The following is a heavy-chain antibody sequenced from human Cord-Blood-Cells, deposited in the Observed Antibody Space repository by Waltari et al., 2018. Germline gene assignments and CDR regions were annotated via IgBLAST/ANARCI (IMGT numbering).Heavy chain of an antibody. CDR3: ARVRFRDAFDI. CDR1: GYSISSGYY. Sequence: QVQLQESGPGLVKPSETLSLTCTVSGYSISSGYYWGWIRQPPGKGLEWIGSIYHSGSPYYNPSLKSRVTISGDTSKNQFSLKLSSVTAADTAVYYCARVRFRDAFDIWGQGTMVTVSS. CDR2: IYHSGSP. V-gene: IGHV4-38-2*02. J-gene: IGHJ3*02.